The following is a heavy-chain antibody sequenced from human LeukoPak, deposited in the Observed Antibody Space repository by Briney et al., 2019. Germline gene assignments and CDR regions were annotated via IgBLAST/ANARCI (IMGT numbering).Heavy chain of an antibody. CDR3: ARAPMYYYGSGRFVDS. CDR2: INHSGST. J-gene: IGHJ4*02. Sequence: SETLSLTCAVYGGSFSGYYWSWIRQSRGKGLEWIGEINHSGSTNYNPSLKSRVTISVDTSKNQFSLKLSSVTAADTAVYYCARAPMYYYGSGRFVDSWGQGTLVTVSS. D-gene: IGHD3-10*01. V-gene: IGHV4-34*01. CDR1: GGSFSGYY.